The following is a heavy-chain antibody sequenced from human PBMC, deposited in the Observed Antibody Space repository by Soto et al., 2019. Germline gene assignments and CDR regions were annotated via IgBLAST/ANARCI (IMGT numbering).Heavy chain of an antibody. Sequence: QVQPKESGTEVHKPRSSVKVSGKASVGTFNTSTFTRLRQSPGQGLKWMGRIIPIFGTGDYAPKFQGRVLNTADKSTSTVYMGLSGLKAEDTAVFFCVRDAPVGRVFSGYDASDSLGQGTIVTVSS. CDR3: VRDAPVGRVFSGYDASDS. D-gene: IGHD5-12*01. CDR2: IIPIFGTG. V-gene: IGHV1-69*08. J-gene: IGHJ4*02. CDR1: VGTFNTST.